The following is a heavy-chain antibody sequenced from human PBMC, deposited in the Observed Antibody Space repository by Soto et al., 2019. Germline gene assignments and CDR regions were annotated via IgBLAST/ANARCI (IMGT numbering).Heavy chain of an antibody. J-gene: IGHJ3*02. CDR2: ISAYNGNT. CDR1: GYTFTSYD. Sequence: ASVKVSCKASGYTFTSYDINWVRQATGQGLEWMGWISAYNGNTNYAQKLQGRVTMTTDTSTSTAYMELSSLRSEDTAVYYCATARYDSSGHRAFDIWGQGTMVTVS. D-gene: IGHD3-22*01. V-gene: IGHV1-18*01. CDR3: ATARYDSSGHRAFDI.